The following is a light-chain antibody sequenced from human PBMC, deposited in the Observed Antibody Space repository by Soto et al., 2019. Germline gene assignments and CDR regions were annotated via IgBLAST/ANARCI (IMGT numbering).Light chain of an antibody. CDR3: QQSYDTPPVT. CDR1: QSISYY. J-gene: IGKJ5*01. CDR2: AAS. V-gene: IGKV1-39*01. Sequence: DIQLTQSPSSLSASVGDRVNITCRASQSISYYLNWYQQEPGKAPKLLIYAASSLQSEVPSRFSGSGSGADFTLTISGLQPEDFAIYYCQQSYDTPPVTFGQGTRLEIK.